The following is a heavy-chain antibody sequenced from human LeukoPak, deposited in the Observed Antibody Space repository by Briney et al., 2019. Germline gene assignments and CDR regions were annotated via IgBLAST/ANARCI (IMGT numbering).Heavy chain of an antibody. CDR1: GGSISGHY. J-gene: IGHJ4*02. Sequence: SETLSLTCTVSGGSISGHYWTWIRQPPGKGLEWIGQIHYSGRPDYNPSLKSRVTISVDTSKNQLSLKVTSVTGADTAVYYCARDEKRSSGYSNWGQGTLVTVSS. D-gene: IGHD3-22*01. CDR2: IHYSGRP. V-gene: IGHV4-59*11. CDR3: ARDEKRSSGYSN.